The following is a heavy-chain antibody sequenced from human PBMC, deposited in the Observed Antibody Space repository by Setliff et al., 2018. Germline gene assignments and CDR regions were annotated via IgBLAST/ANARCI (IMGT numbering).Heavy chain of an antibody. V-gene: IGHV1-46*02. J-gene: IGHJ4*02. Sequence: GASVKVSCKTPGKTDDSYHMHWVRQAPGQGLEWMGIINPGGGSASYAEKFQGRVTMTRDTSTSTFYMEVNILRSDDTAVYYCARGGMAAANRKGVFEYWGQGTLVTVSS. D-gene: IGHD6-13*01. CDR3: ARGGMAAANRKGVFEY. CDR1: GKTDDSYH. CDR2: INPGGGSA.